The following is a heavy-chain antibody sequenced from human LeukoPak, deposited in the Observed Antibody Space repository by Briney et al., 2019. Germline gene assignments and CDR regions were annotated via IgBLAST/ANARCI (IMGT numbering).Heavy chain of an antibody. CDR3: ARDAGSGYLRPYYMDV. V-gene: IGHV3-53*01. CDR1: GFNVSSNY. CDR2: IYSDGSI. J-gene: IGHJ6*03. D-gene: IGHD5-18*01. Sequence: GGSLRLSCAVSGFNVSSNYMSWVHQAPGKGLECVSVIYSDGSIYYADSVKGRFTISRDNSKSTLFLEINSLRAEDTAVYYCARDAGSGYLRPYYMDVWGKGTTVTVSS.